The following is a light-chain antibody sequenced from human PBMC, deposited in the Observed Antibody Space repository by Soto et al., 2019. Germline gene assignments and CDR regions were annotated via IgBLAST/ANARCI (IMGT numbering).Light chain of an antibody. CDR3: CSYAGTNNFVV. CDR2: EVN. V-gene: IGLV2-8*01. J-gene: IGLJ2*01. CDR1: SSDVGGYQY. Sequence: QSALTQPPSASGSPGQSVTISCTGTSSDVGGYQYVSWYQQHPDKAPKLVIFEVNKRPSGVPDRFSGSKSGNTASLTVSGLQAEDEADYYCCSYAGTNNFVVFGGGTKLTVL.